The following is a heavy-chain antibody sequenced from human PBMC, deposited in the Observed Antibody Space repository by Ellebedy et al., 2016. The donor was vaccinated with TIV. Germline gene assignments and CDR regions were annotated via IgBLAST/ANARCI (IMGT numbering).Heavy chain of an antibody. CDR2: IYYSGST. CDR1: GGSISSYY. D-gene: IGHD3-22*01. V-gene: IGHV4-59*12. CDR3: ASLSDSSGYFRY. Sequence: SETLSLTXTVSGGSISSYYWSWIRQPPGKGLEWIGYIYYSGSTNYNPSLKSRVTISVDTSKNQFSLKLGSVTAADTAVYYCASLSDSSGYFRYWGQGTLVTVSS. J-gene: IGHJ4*02.